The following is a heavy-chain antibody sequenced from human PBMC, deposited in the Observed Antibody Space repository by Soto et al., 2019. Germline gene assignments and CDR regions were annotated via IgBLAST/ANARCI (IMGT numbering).Heavy chain of an antibody. D-gene: IGHD3-10*01. J-gene: IGHJ4*02. V-gene: IGHV1-69*01. CDR2: IIPIFDAT. CDR3: ARDLTSVRGS. Sequence: QVQMVQSGAEVKKPGSSARVSCKVSGGTFSRHSISWVRQAPGQGLEWMGGIIPIFDATQYAQKFQGRLTITADESTTTFHMDLRALRPEDTAIYFCARDLTSVRGSWGQGTLVTVS. CDR1: GGTFSRHS.